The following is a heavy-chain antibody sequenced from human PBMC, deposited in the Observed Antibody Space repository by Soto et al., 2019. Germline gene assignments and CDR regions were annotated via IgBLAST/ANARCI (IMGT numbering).Heavy chain of an antibody. CDR1: GFTFSSYA. V-gene: IGHV3-23*01. Sequence: GGSLRLSCAASGFTFSSYAMSWVRQAPGKGLDWVSTIRGSGGSTYYADSVKGRFTISRDNSKNTLYLQMNSLRAEDTAVYYCAKDCTNGVCYTEVYDYWGQGTLVTVSS. CDR2: IRGSGGST. J-gene: IGHJ4*02. CDR3: AKDCTNGVCYTEVYDY. D-gene: IGHD2-8*01.